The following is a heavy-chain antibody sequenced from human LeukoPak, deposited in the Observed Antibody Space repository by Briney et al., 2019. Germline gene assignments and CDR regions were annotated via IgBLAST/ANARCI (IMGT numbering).Heavy chain of an antibody. D-gene: IGHD6-19*01. V-gene: IGHV3-23*01. CDR2: ISGSGGST. J-gene: IGHJ4*02. Sequence: GGSLRLSCAASGFTFNNYAMNWVRQAPGKGLEWVSLISGSGGSTYYADSVKGRFTISRDSSKNTLYLQMNSLRAEDTAVYYCAKDFSSNGWYPPSDYWGQGTLVTVSS. CDR3: AKDFSSNGWYPPSDY. CDR1: GFTFNNYA.